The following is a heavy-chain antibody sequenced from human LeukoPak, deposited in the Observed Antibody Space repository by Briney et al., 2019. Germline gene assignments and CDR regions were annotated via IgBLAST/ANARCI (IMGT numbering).Heavy chain of an antibody. J-gene: IGHJ5*02. CDR1: GGSISSSSYY. V-gene: IGHV4-39*01. Sequence: SETLSLTCTVSGGSISSSSYYWGWIRQPPGKGLEWIGSICHSGSTYYNPSLKSRVTISVDTSKNQFSLKLSSVTAADTAVYYCARSARVYYYDSSGYSWFDPWGQGTLVTVSS. CDR2: ICHSGST. CDR3: ARSARVYYYDSSGYSWFDP. D-gene: IGHD3-22*01.